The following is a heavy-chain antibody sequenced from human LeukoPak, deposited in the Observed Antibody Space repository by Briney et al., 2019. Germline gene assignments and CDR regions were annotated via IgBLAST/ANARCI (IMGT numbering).Heavy chain of an antibody. J-gene: IGHJ4*02. D-gene: IGHD6-19*01. V-gene: IGHV1-18*01. CDR1: GYTFTTYG. Sequence: ASVKVSCKASGYTFTTYGISWVRQAPGQGLEWMGWISAYNGNTNYAEKLQGRVTMTTDTSTSTAYMELRRLRSDDTAVYYCARVGISVAGTPIDYWGQGTLVTVSS. CDR3: ARVGISVAGTPIDY. CDR2: ISAYNGNT.